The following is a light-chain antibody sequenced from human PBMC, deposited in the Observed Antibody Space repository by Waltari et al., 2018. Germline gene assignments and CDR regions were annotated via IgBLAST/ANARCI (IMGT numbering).Light chain of an antibody. Sequence: QTVVTQEPSLTVSPGGAVTLPCASSAGAVPSGNSPNWIQQKPGQVPRSLIHSTTNRHPWTPARFSGSLLGGKAALTLSGVQPEDEAEYYCLLYDGSDQVFGGGTKLTVL. CDR2: STT. CDR3: LLYDGSDQV. CDR1: AGAVPSGNS. J-gene: IGLJ3*02. V-gene: IGLV7-43*01.